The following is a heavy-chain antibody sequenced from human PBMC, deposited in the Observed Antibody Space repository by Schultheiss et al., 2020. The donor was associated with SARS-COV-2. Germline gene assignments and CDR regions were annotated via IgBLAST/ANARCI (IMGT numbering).Heavy chain of an antibody. J-gene: IGHJ4*02. CDR2: INPNSGGT. D-gene: IGHD2-15*01. CDR1: GYTFTSYG. CDR3: ARILGYCSGGSCYSNDY. V-gene: IGHV1-2*02. Sequence: ASVKVSCKASGYTFTSYGISWVRQAPGQGLEWMGWINPNSGGTNYAQKFQGRVTITRDTSASTAYMELSRLRSDDTAVYYCARILGYCSGGSCYSNDYWGQGTLVTVSS.